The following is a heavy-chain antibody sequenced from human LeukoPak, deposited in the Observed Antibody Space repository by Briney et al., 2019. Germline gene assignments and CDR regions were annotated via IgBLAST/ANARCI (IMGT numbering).Heavy chain of an antibody. D-gene: IGHD6-13*01. J-gene: IGHJ4*02. CDR2: FSGSGGST. CDR1: GFTFSSYA. CDR3: AKTFVGGSSLYFDY. Sequence: GGSLRLSCAASGFTFSSYAMSWVRQAPGKGLEWVPAFSGSGGSTYYADSVKGRFTISRDNSKNTLYLQMNSLRAEDTAVYYCAKTFVGGSSLYFDYWGQGTLVTVSS. V-gene: IGHV3-23*01.